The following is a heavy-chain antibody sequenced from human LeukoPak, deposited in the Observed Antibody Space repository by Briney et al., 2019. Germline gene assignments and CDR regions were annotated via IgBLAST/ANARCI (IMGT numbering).Heavy chain of an antibody. CDR2: IIPIFGTA. CDR3: ARAPSGEVAANDY. Sequence: SVKVSCKASGGTFSSYAISWVRQAPGQGLEWMGGIIPIFGTANYAQKLQGRVTITADESTSTAYMELSSLRSEDTAVYYCARAPSGEVAANDYWGQGTLVTVSS. J-gene: IGHJ4*02. V-gene: IGHV1-69*01. CDR1: GGTFSSYA. D-gene: IGHD2-15*01.